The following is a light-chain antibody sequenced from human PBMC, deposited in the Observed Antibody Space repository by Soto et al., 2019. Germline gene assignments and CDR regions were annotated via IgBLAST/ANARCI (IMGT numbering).Light chain of an antibody. CDR3: QRYNSAPFT. CDR1: QGISNY. CDR2: AAS. V-gene: IGKV1-27*01. Sequence: DIQMTQSPSSLSASVGDRVTITCRASQGISNYLAWYQQKPGKVPKLLIYAASTLQSGVPSRFSGSGSGTDFALTFSGLQPEDVATYYFQRYNSAPFTLGPGTKVHI. J-gene: IGKJ3*01.